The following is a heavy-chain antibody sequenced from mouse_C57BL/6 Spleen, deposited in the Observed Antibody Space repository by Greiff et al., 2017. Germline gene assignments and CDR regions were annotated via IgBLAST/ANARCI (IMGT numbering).Heavy chain of an antibody. CDR2: IDPSDSYT. D-gene: IGHD3-2*02. Sequence: QVQLKQPGAELVKPGASVKLSCKASGYTFTSYWMQWVKQRPGQGLEWIGEIDPSDSYTNYNQKFKGKATLTVDTSSSTAYMQLSSLTSEDSAVYYCARRSSSGSWGQGTLVTVSA. CDR1: GYTFTSYW. J-gene: IGHJ3*01. CDR3: ARRSSSGS. V-gene: IGHV1-50*01.